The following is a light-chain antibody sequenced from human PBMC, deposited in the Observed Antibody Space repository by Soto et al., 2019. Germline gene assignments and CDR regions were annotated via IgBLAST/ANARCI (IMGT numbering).Light chain of an antibody. J-gene: IGLJ1*01. CDR1: SSNIGNNY. Sequence: QSVLTQPPSVSAAPGQKVTISCSGSSSNIGNNYLSWYQQLPGTAPKLLIYENNKRPSGISDRFSGSKSGTSATLGITGLQTGDEADYYCGTWDSSLSAYVFGTGTKVTVL. CDR2: ENN. V-gene: IGLV1-51*02. CDR3: GTWDSSLSAYV.